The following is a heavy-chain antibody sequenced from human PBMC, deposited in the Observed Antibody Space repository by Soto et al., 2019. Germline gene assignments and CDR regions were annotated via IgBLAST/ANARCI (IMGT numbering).Heavy chain of an antibody. Sequence: SETLSLTCTVSGGSVTSDEDYWTWIRQSPGKGLEWIGYISHSGSTGYNPSLKTRLSMSVDRSKNQFTLRLTSVTAADTAVYLCATESGSTYGYFDHWGQGTQVTVSS. D-gene: IGHD5-18*01. V-gene: IGHV4-30-4*01. J-gene: IGHJ4*02. CDR1: GGSVTSDEDY. CDR3: ATESGSTYGYFDH. CDR2: ISHSGST.